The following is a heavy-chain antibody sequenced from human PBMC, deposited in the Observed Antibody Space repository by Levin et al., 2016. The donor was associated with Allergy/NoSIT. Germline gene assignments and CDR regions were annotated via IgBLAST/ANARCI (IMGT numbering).Heavy chain of an antibody. J-gene: IGHJ4*02. CDR3: ARIYSGYEMHDY. D-gene: IGHD5-12*01. V-gene: IGHV3-11*03. Sequence: WIRQPPGKGLEWVSYISNSGSDTNYADSLKGRFTISRDNAKNSLYLQMNSLRAEDTAIYYCARIYSGYEMHDYWGQGTLVTVSS. CDR2: ISNSGSDT.